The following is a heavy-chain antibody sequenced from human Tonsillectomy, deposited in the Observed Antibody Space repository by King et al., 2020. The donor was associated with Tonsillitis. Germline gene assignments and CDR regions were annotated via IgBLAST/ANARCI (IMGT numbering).Heavy chain of an antibody. CDR3: ARTDINYGAGMLTEDAFDL. J-gene: IGHJ3*01. CDR2: ISYDGSNK. CDR1: GFTFSSYG. D-gene: IGHD3-10*01. V-gene: IGHV3-33*05. Sequence: VQLVESGGGVVQPGRSLRLSCAASGFTFSSYGMHWVRQAPGKGLEWVAVISYDGSNKNYADSVKGRFTISRDNSKNRLHLQMNSLRAEDTAVYYCARTDINYGAGMLTEDAFDLWGQGTMVTVSS.